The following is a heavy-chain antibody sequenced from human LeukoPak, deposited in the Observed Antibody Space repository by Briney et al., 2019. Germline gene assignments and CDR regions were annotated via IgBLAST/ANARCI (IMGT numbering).Heavy chain of an antibody. D-gene: IGHD1-1*01. J-gene: IGHJ4*02. CDR2: INQDGGEK. CDR1: GFSFSSYW. Sequence: PGGPLRLSCAASGFSFSSYWMTWVRQGPGRGLEWVANINQDGGEKYYVDSVKGRFTISRDNAKNSLYLQMDSLRVDDTGVYYCARETSNSGFDYWGQGTLVTVSS. V-gene: IGHV3-7*01. CDR3: ARETSNSGFDY.